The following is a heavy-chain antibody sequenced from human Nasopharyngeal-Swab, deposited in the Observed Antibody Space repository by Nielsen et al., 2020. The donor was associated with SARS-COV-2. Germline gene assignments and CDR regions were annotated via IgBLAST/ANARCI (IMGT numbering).Heavy chain of an antibody. V-gene: IGHV3-53*01. CDR3: VGKSRDVSAPDN. Sequence: WIRQPPGKGLEWVSLIYGDGSTYYGDSMKGRFIISRDKSKDTLYPQMNSLRVEDTALYYCVGKSRDVSAPDNWGQGTLVTVSS. CDR2: IYGDGST. D-gene: IGHD3-22*01. J-gene: IGHJ1*01.